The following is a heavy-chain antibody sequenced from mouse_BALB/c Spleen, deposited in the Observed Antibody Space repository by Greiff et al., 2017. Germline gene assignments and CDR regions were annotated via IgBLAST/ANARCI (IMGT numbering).Heavy chain of an antibody. D-gene: IGHD2-1*01. CDR1: DFSLTSYG. Sequence: VQVVESGPGLVQPSQSLSITCTVSDFSLTSYGVHWVRQSPGKGLEWLGVIWSGGSTDYNAAFISRLSISKDNSKSQVFFKMNSLQANDTAIYYCAPSYGKDAMDYWGQGTSVTVSS. CDR3: APSYGKDAMDY. V-gene: IGHV2-2*02. CDR2: IWSGGST. J-gene: IGHJ4*01.